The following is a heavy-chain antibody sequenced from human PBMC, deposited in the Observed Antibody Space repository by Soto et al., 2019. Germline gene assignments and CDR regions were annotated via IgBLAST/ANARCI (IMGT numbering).Heavy chain of an antibody. CDR3: AKVTYYYDSSGYYPDY. D-gene: IGHD3-22*01. Sequence: GGSLRLSCAASGFTFSSYAMSWVRQAPGKGLEWVSAISGSGGSTYYADSVKGRFTISRDNSKNTLYLQMNSLRAEDTAVYYCAKVTYYYDSSGYYPDYWGQGTLVTVSS. CDR1: GFTFSSYA. CDR2: ISGSGGST. J-gene: IGHJ4*02. V-gene: IGHV3-23*01.